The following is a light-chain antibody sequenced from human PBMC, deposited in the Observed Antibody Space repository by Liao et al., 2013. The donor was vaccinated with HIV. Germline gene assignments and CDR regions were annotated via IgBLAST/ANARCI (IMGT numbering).Light chain of an antibody. CDR2: QDS. V-gene: IGLV3-25*03. CDR1: KLGDKY. CDR3: QSADSSGTYVL. J-gene: IGLJ2*01. Sequence: SYELTQPPSVSVSPGQTASITCSGDKLGDKYAYWYQQKPGQSPVLVIYQDSKRPSGIPERFSGSSSGTTVTLTISGVQAEDEADYYCQSADSSGTYVLFGGGTKLTVL.